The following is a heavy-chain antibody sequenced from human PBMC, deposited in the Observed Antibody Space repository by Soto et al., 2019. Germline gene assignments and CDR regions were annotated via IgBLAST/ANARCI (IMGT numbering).Heavy chain of an antibody. D-gene: IGHD3-10*01. CDR3: ARRGADYAGSGSYSYMDV. CDR2: INPSGGST. J-gene: IGHJ6*03. V-gene: IGHV1-46*03. CDR1: GYTFTSYY. Sequence: ASVKVSCKASGYTFTSYYMHWVRQAPGQGLEWMGIINPSGGSTSYAQKFQGRVTMTRDTSTSTVYMELSSRRSEDTAVYYCARRGADYAGSGSYSYMDVWGKGTTVTVSS.